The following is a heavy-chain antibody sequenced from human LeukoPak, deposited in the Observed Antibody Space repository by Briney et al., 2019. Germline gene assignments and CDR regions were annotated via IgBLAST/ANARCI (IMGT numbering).Heavy chain of an antibody. Sequence: GGSLRLSCAVSGFSISESGMHWVRQAPGKGLEWVAMISYHGTATYYGDPVKGRFTVSGDNSKDTLYLQMNSLRADDTAVYYCARGGTDILLEPPAIPFDYWGQGALVTVSS. CDR2: ISYHGTAT. J-gene: IGHJ4*02. D-gene: IGHD2-8*01. V-gene: IGHV3-30*03. CDR1: GFSISESG. CDR3: ARGGTDILLEPPAIPFDY.